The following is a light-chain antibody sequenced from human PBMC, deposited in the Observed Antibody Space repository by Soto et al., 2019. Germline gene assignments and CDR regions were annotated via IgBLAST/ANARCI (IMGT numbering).Light chain of an antibody. CDR1: STDVGGYNS. V-gene: IGLV2-14*03. Sequence: QSALTQPASMSGSPGQSITISCTGSSTDVGGYNSVPWYQQHPGKAPKLIIYDVTHRPSGVSDRFAGSKSGNTASLTISGLQAEDEADYYCCSYTNINTNVFGSGTKVTVL. CDR3: CSYTNINTNV. J-gene: IGLJ1*01. CDR2: DVT.